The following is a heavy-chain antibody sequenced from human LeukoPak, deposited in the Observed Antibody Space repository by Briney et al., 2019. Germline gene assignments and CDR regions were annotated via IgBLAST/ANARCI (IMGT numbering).Heavy chain of an antibody. V-gene: IGHV4-59*01. CDR1: GGSISSYY. CDR2: IYYSGST. Sequence: SETLSLTCTVSGGSISSYYWSWIRQPPGKGLEWMGYIYYSGSTNYNPSLKSRVTISVDTSKNQFSLKLSSVTAADTAVYYCARGHYDFWSGYYPSFDYWGQGTLVTVSS. CDR3: ARGHYDFWSGYYPSFDY. D-gene: IGHD3-3*01. J-gene: IGHJ4*02.